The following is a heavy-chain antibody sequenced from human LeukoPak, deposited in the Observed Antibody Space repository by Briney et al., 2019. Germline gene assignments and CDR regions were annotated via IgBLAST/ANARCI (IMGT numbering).Heavy chain of an antibody. J-gene: IGHJ4*02. D-gene: IGHD2-15*01. CDR3: ARDSGSGGSPDY. Sequence: PGRSLRLSCAASGFTFDDYAMHWVRQAPGKGLEWVSGISWNSGSIGYADSVKGRFTISRDNAKRSLYLQMSSLRAEDTAVYYCARDSGSGGSPDYWGQGTLVTVSS. CDR1: GFTFDDYA. CDR2: ISWNSGSI. V-gene: IGHV3-9*01.